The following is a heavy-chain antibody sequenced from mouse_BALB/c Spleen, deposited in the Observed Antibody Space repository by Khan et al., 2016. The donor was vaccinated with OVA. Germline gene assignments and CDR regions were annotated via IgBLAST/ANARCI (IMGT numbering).Heavy chain of an antibody. V-gene: IGHV14-3*02. J-gene: IGHJ1*01. CDR2: IDPANGNT. D-gene: IGHD1-1*01. CDR3: AYGSSYWYLDV. Sequence: VQLQQPGAELVKPGASVKLSCTASGFNIKDTYMHWVKQRPEQGLEWIGRIDPANGNTKYDPKFQGKATITADTSSNTAYLQLSSLTSEDTAVYYCAYGSSYWYLDVWGAGTTVTVSS. CDR1: GFNIKDTY.